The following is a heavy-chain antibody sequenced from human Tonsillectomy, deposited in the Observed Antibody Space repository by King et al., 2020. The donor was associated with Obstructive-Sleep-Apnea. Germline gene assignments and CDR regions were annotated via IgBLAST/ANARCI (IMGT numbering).Heavy chain of an antibody. CDR3: ATDPHHYSAGGAFGY. J-gene: IGHJ4*02. CDR1: GFTFSDYW. CDR2: IKHDGSDK. V-gene: IGHV3-7*03. Sequence: VQLVESGGDLVQPGGSLRLSCAASGFTFSDYWMTWIRQVPGKGLEWVALIKHDGSDKAYVDSVKGRFAISKDNAKNSPYLQMNNLKAEDTAVYYCATDPHHYSAGGAFGYWGQGTPVTVSS. D-gene: IGHD2-8*02.